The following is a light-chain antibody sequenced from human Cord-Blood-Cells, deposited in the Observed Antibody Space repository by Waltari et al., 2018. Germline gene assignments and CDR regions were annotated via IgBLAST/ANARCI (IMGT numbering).Light chain of an antibody. J-gene: IGLJ3*02. CDR2: GKN. V-gene: IGLV3-19*01. Sequence: SSELTQDPAVSVALGQTVRITCQGDSLRSYYASWYQQKPGQAPVLVICGKNNRPSGIPDRFSGSSSGNTASLTITGAQAEDEADYYCNSRDSSGNHQVFGGGTKLTVL. CDR1: SLRSYY. CDR3: NSRDSSGNHQV.